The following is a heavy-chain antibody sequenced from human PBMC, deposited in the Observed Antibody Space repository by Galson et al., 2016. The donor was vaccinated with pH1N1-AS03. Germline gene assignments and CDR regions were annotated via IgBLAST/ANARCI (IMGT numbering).Heavy chain of an antibody. CDR1: GFTFSSYN. Sequence: SLRLSCATSGFTFSSYNMNWVRQAPGKGLEWVSYLGSAPSTTYYTDSVKGRFTISKDNAKNSLLLQMSSLRAEDTAMYYCARGIGITGSTPDFWGRGTFVTVSS. V-gene: IGHV3-48*04. CDR2: LGSAPSTT. J-gene: IGHJ4*02. CDR3: ARGIGITGSTPDF. D-gene: IGHD1-7*01.